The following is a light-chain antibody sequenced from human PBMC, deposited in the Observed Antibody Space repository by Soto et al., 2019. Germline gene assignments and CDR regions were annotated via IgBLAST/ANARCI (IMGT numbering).Light chain of an antibody. V-gene: IGLV2-14*01. CDR1: SSEVGTYKY. CDR3: TSYTSSSTEV. J-gene: IGLJ1*01. CDR2: EVT. Sequence: ALTQVASVSGSPGQSITISCTGTSSEVGTYKYVSWYQQHPGQAPKLMIYEVTNRPSGVSNRFSGSKSANTASLTISGLQAEDEADYYCTSYTSSSTEVFGTGTKLTVL.